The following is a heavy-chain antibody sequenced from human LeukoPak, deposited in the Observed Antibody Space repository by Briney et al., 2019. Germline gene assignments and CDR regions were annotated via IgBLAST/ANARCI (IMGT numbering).Heavy chain of an antibody. CDR3: AKSLFTSATGTGRAFHI. CDR1: GFTFSSYS. D-gene: IGHD1-1*01. CDR2: ISASGDVT. V-gene: IGHV3-23*01. Sequence: GGSLRLSCAGSGFTFSSYSMNWVRQAPGRGLEWVSAISASGDVTFYADSLRGRFTISRDNSKSTLYLQMNGLRAEDTAIFYCAKSLFTSATGTGRAFHIWGQGTRVTVSS. J-gene: IGHJ3*02.